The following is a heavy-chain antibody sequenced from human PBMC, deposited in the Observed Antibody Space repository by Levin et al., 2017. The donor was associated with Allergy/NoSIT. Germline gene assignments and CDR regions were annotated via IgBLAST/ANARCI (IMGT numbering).Heavy chain of an antibody. CDR3: ARDSAAGVFDI. J-gene: IGHJ3*02. CDR1: GFIFSDYY. V-gene: IGHV3-11*01. D-gene: IGHD6-13*01. Sequence: GESLKISCAASGFIFSDYYMTWIRQAPGKGLEWVSYIGPSGSTIYYADSVKGRFTISRDNAKNSLYLQMNSLRAEDTAVYYCARDSAAGVFDIWGQGTMVTVSS. CDR2: IGPSGSTI.